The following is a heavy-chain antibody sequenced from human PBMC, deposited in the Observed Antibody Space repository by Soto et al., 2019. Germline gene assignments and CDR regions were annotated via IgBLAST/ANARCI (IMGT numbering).Heavy chain of an antibody. Sequence: SETLSLTCTVSGGSIGSYYWSWIRQPPGKGLEWIGYIYYSGSTNYNPSLKSRVTISVDTSKNQFSLKLSSVTAADTAVYYCARDRSRWYSSGSGVFDPWGQGTLVPVSS. J-gene: IGHJ5*02. CDR2: IYYSGST. D-gene: IGHD6-19*01. V-gene: IGHV4-59*01. CDR1: GGSIGSYY. CDR3: ARDRSRWYSSGSGVFDP.